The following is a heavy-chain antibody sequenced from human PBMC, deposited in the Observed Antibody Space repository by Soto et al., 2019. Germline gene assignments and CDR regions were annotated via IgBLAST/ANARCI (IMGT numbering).Heavy chain of an antibody. CDR2: IYYSGST. CDR1: GGSISSGDYY. Sequence: SETLSLTCTVSGGSISSGDYYWSWIRQPPGKGLEWIGYIYYSGSTYYNPSLKSRATISVDTSKNQFSLKLSSVTAADTAVYSCARTTRVRSGYLDYWGQGTLVTVYS. CDR3: ARTTRVRSGYLDY. D-gene: IGHD3-22*01. J-gene: IGHJ4*02. V-gene: IGHV4-30-4*01.